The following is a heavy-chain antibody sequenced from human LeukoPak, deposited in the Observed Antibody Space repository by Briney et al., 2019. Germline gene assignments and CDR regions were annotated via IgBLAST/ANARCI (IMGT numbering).Heavy chain of an antibody. CDR3: ARVSGQFYFYYYMDV. D-gene: IGHD6-19*01. J-gene: IGHJ6*03. CDR1: GGSISSYY. V-gene: IGHV4-59*08. CDR2: IYYSGST. Sequence: SETLSLTCTVSGGSISSYYWSWIRQPPGKGLEWIGYIYYSGSTNYNPSLKSRVTISVDTSKNQFSLRLSSVTAADTAVYHCARVSGQFYFYYYMDVWGKGTTVTISS.